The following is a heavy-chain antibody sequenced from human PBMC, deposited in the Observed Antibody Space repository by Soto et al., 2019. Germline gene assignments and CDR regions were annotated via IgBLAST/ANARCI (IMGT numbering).Heavy chain of an antibody. CDR1: GFTVSSNY. V-gene: IGHV3-53*01. J-gene: IGHJ4*02. CDR3: ARGYSCRWYYFDY. Sequence: GGSLRLSCAASGFTVSSNYMSWVRQAPGKGLEWVSVIYSDGSTYYADSVKGRFTISRDNSKNTLYLQMNSMRAEDAAVYYCARGYSCRWYYFDYWGQGTLVTVSS. CDR2: IYSDGST. D-gene: IGHD6-13*01.